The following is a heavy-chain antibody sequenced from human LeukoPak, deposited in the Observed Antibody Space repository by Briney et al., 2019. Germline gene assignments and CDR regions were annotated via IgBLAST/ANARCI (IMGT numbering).Heavy chain of an antibody. J-gene: IGHJ4*02. CDR1: GYSFTSYW. CDR2: IYPGDSDT. Sequence: GESLKISCKGSGYSFTSYWIGWVRQMPGKGLEWMGIIYPGDSDTRYSPSFQGQVTISADKSISTAYLQWSSLRASDTAMYYCARYYYDSSGYSMWYFDYWGQGTLVTVSS. CDR3: ARYYYDSSGYSMWYFDY. V-gene: IGHV5-51*01. D-gene: IGHD3-22*01.